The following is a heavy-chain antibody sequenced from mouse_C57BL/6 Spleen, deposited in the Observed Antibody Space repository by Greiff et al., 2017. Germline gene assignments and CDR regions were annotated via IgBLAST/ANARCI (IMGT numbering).Heavy chain of an antibody. CDR1: GYTFTDYY. Sequence: VQLQQSGPVLVKPGASVKMSCKASGYTFTDYYMNWVKQSHGKSLEWIGVINPYNGGTSYNQKFKGKATLTVDKSSSTAYMELNSLTSQDSAVYYCARYGSYDGYYDYAMDYWGQGTSVTVSS. D-gene: IGHD2-3*01. CDR2: INPYNGGT. CDR3: ARYGSYDGYYDYAMDY. J-gene: IGHJ4*01. V-gene: IGHV1-19*01.